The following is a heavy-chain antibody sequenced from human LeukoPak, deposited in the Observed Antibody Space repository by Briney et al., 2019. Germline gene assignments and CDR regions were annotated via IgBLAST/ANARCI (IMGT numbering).Heavy chain of an antibody. CDR3: ATYSSLNRREFQF. CDR1: GFSFSDYY. CDR2: ISRGGSSI. J-gene: IGHJ1*01. Sequence: PGGSLRLSCAASGFSFSDYYMSWIRQAPGKGLEWVSSISRGGSSIYYADSVKGRFTISRDNAKNSLDLQMNSLRAEDTAVYYCATYSSLNRREFQFWGQGTLLTVSS. V-gene: IGHV3-11*04. D-gene: IGHD3-22*01.